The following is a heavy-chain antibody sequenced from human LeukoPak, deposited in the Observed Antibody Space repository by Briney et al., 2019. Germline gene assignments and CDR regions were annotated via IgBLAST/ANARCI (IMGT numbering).Heavy chain of an antibody. Sequence: SWVRQAPGQGLEWIGEINHSGSTNYNPSLKSRVTMSVDTSKNQFSLKLSSVTAADTAVYYCARDAYSSSWYHMPAFDYWGQGTLVTVSS. J-gene: IGHJ4*02. D-gene: IGHD6-13*01. V-gene: IGHV4-34*01. CDR3: ARDAYSSSWYHMPAFDY. CDR2: INHSGST.